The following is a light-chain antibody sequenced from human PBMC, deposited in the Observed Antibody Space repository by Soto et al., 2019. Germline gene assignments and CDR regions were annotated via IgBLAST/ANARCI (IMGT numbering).Light chain of an antibody. CDR2: DAT. CDR1: QTIGAN. V-gene: IGKV1-39*01. J-gene: IGKJ2*01. CDR3: QQSYTTVYT. Sequence: DIQMTPSPSSLSASVGDRVTITCRASQTIGANLNWYRQKPGQAPTLLIYDATSLQSGVPSRFSGLGSGTDFTLTITSLQPEDSATYFCQQSYTTVYTFGLGTKVDIK.